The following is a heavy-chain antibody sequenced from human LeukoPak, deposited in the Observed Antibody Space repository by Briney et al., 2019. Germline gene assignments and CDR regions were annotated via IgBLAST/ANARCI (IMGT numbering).Heavy chain of an antibody. CDR3: ARDRTTWGRMGY. J-gene: IGHJ4*02. D-gene: IGHD1-14*01. Sequence: GSLRLSCAASGFTFSSYGMHWVRQAPGKGLEWIGAIHHSGGTYYNPSLKSRVTISIDTSKNHFSLKLTSVTAADTAVYYCARDRTTWGRMGYWGQGTLVTVSS. V-gene: IGHV4-38-2*02. CDR1: GFTFSSYG. CDR2: IHHSGGT.